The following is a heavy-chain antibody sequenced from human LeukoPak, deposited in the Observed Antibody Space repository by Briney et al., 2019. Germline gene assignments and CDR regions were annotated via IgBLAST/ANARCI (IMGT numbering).Heavy chain of an antibody. V-gene: IGHV4-59*01. J-gene: IGHJ4*02. D-gene: IGHD3-3*01. CDR1: TRSISSYY. CDR2: TYYSVST. CDR3: ARVDFGSGLR. Sequence: SETLSLTRTLSTRSISSYYWSWIRQPPGEGLEWIGYTYYSVSTNYNPSLKSRVTISVSTSKNEFSLKLSSVTAADTAVYYCARVDFGSGLRWGQGTLVTVSS.